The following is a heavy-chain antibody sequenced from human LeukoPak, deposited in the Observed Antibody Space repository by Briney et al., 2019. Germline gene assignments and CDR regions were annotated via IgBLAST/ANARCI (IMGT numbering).Heavy chain of an antibody. CDR3: AKARVQVGSTDFDY. J-gene: IGHJ4*02. CDR2: ISADGAYT. V-gene: IGHV3-23*01. D-gene: IGHD1-26*01. CDR1: EFTLTSYA. Sequence: GGSLRLSCAASEFTLTSYAMSWIRQSLGKGLAWVSIISADGAYTFYADSVKGRFTISRDSSKNTLFLQMNSLRAEDTAVYYCAKARVQVGSTDFDYWAQGTLVTVSS.